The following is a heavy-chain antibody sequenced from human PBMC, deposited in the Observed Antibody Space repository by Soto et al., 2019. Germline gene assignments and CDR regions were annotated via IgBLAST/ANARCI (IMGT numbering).Heavy chain of an antibody. D-gene: IGHD2-15*01. J-gene: IGHJ4*02. CDR2: ISYDSSNK. CDR3: AKLVIVYCSGNTCDDY. V-gene: IGHV3-30*18. Sequence: VQLLESGGGLIQPGGSLRLSCAASGFTFSYGIHWLRQAPGKGLEWVAYISYDSSNKFYGDSVKGRFTISRDNSKNTQVLQMNSLRAEDTAVYYCAKLVIVYCSGNTCDDYWGQGTLVAVSS. CDR1: GFTFSYG.